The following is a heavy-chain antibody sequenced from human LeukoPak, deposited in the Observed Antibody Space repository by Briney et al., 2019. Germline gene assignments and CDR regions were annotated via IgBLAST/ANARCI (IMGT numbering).Heavy chain of an antibody. CDR3: VKRYGNALFTGDYFDD. J-gene: IGHJ4*01. CDR2: IRYDGSNK. V-gene: IGHV3-30*02. Sequence: GGSLRLSCAASGFTFSSYGMHWVRQAPGKGLEWVAFIRYDGSNKYYADSVKGRFTISRDNSKNTLYLHMNSLRAEDTAVYWCVKRYGNALFTGDYFDDWGRGNLVTVSS. CDR1: GFTFSSYG. D-gene: IGHD4-23*01.